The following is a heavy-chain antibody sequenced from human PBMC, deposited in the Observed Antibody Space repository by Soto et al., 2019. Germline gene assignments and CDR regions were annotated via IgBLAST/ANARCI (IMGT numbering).Heavy chain of an antibody. Sequence: PGGSLRLSCTGSGFNFANYALTWVRQAPGKWLEWVGFIRGETNGGTADYAASLKGRITISRDDSKSIAYLEINSLQTEDTAVYYCTRYYYESSGYYVYWGQGXLVTVSS. CDR1: GFNFANYA. J-gene: IGHJ4*02. CDR2: IRGETNGGTA. D-gene: IGHD3-22*01. CDR3: TRYYYESSGYYVY. V-gene: IGHV3-49*04.